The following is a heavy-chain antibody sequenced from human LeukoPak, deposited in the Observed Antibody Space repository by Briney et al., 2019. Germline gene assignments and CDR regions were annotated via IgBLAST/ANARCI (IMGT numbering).Heavy chain of an antibody. D-gene: IGHD5-18*01. CDR1: GFTFSSYA. CDR2: ISYDGSNK. Sequence: GRSLRLSCAASGFTFSSYAMHWVRQAPGKGLEWVAVISYDGSNKYYADSVKGRFTISRDNSKNTLYPQMNSLRAEDTAVYYCARVQGYSYASGYFDYWGQGTLVTVSS. J-gene: IGHJ4*02. CDR3: ARVQGYSYASGYFDY. V-gene: IGHV3-30-3*01.